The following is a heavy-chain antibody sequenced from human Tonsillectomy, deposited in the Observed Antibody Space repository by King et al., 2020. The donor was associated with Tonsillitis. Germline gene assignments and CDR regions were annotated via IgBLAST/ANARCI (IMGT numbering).Heavy chain of an antibody. Sequence: VQLVESGGGVVQPGRSLRLSCAASGFTFSNYAMHWVRQAPGKGLEWVAIISYDGSEKYYADSVKGRFTISRDNSKNKMYVQMNSLRAEDMAVYYCACDLMSGDWNDPLGYFDYWGQGPLVTVSS. V-gene: IGHV3-30*04. CDR1: GFTFSNYA. CDR2: ISYDGSEK. D-gene: IGHD1-1*01. J-gene: IGHJ4*02. CDR3: ACDLMSGDWNDPLGYFDY.